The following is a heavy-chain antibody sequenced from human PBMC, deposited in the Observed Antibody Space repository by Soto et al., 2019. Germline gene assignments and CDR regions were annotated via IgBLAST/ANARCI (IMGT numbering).Heavy chain of an antibody. J-gene: IGHJ3*02. CDR2: IYHSGST. Sequence: SETLSLTCAVSGGSISSGGYSWSWIRQPPGKGLEWIGYIYHSGSTNYNPSLKSRVTISVDRSKNQFSLKLSSVTAADTAVYYCARQGHIDAFDIWGQGTMVTVSS. V-gene: IGHV4-61*08. CDR3: ARQGHIDAFDI. CDR1: GGSISSGGYS.